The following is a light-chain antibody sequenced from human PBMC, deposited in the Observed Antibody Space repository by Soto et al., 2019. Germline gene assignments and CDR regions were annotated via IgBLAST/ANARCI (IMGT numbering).Light chain of an antibody. CDR3: QQFHSYSPT. V-gene: IGKV1-5*01. CDR2: DAS. J-gene: IGKJ1*01. CDR1: QNIINY. Sequence: DIQMTQSPSSLSASVRDRVTITCRASQNIINYLNWYQQKPGKAPKLLIYDASTLESGVPSRFSGSGSGTEFTLTITSLQPDDFATYYCQQFHSYSPTFGQGTKV.